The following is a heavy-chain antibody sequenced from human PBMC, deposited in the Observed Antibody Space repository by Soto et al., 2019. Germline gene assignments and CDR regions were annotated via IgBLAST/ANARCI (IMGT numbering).Heavy chain of an antibody. D-gene: IGHD6-19*01. CDR3: ARTAAYSSGWVNAFDI. CDR2: INHSGST. CDR1: GGSFSGYY. J-gene: IGHJ3*02. Sequence: SETLSLTCAVYGGSFSGYYWSWIRQPPGKGLEWIGEINHSGSTNYNPSLKSRVTISVDTSKNQFSLKLSSVTAADTAVYYCARTAAYSSGWVNAFDIWGQGTMVTVSS. V-gene: IGHV4-34*01.